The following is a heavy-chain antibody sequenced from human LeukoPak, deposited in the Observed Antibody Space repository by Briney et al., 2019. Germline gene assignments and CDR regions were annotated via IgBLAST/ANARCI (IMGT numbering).Heavy chain of an antibody. CDR1: GYTFTSYH. J-gene: IGHJ4*02. Sequence: ASVKVSCKASGYTFTSYHMHWVRQAPGQGLEWMGIINPSGGSTSYAQKFQGRVTMTRDTSTSTVYMELSSLRSEDTAVYYCARPLYYYDSSGYYRYWGQGTLVTVSS. D-gene: IGHD3-22*01. CDR2: INPSGGST. CDR3: ARPLYYYDSSGYYRY. V-gene: IGHV1-46*01.